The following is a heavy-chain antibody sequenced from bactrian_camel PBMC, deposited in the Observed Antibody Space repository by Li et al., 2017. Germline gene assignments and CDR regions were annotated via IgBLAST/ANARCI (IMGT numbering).Heavy chain of an antibody. Sequence: VQLVESVRLSCAASGYTFNTYSWFRQAPGKEREGVARIYTGSGNTYYADSVKGRFTISQGDSKNTVSLQMNSLKPDDTAMYYCKTDLAPPLGPPGYCVARWGQGTQVTVS. J-gene: IGHJ4*01. CDR3: KTDLAPPLGPPGYCVAR. CDR2: IYTGSGNT. V-gene: IGHV3S25*01. CDR1: GYTFNTY. D-gene: IGHD2*01.